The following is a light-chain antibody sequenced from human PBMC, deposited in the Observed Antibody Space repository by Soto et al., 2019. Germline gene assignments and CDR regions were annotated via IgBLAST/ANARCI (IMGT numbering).Light chain of an antibody. J-gene: IGKJ1*01. Sequence: DIRMTQSPSTLSASVGDRVTITCRASQSISSWLAWYQQKPGKAPKLLIYGAFSLESGVPSRFSGSGSGTEFTLTISSLQPDDFATYYCQQYNSYPWTFGQGTKVDIK. CDR3: QQYNSYPWT. V-gene: IGKV1-5*01. CDR1: QSISSW. CDR2: GAF.